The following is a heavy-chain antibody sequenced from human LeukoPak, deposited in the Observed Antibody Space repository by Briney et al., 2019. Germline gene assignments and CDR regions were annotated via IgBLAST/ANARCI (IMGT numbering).Heavy chain of an antibody. CDR3: TAAYDTVGFCYRYYFDS. CDR2: IRSKAYGGTT. CDR1: GFSFGDYA. Sequence: PGGSLRLSCTGSGFSFGDYAMSWFRQAPGKGLEWLGFIRSKAYGGTTEYAASVKGRFTISRDDSKSTAYLQMNSLETEDTAVYYCTAAYDTVGFCYRYYFDSWGQGALVTVSS. V-gene: IGHV3-49*03. J-gene: IGHJ4*02. D-gene: IGHD2-8*02.